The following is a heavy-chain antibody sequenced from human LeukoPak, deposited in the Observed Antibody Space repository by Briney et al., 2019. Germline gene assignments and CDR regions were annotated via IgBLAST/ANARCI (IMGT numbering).Heavy chain of an antibody. Sequence: ASVKVSCKASGYTFTSYDINWVRQATGQGLEWMGWMNPNSGNTGYAQKFQGRATMTRNTSISTAYMELSSLRSEDTAVYYCARGVGTSSSPYYYYYYMDVWGKGPRSPSP. CDR2: MNPNSGNT. V-gene: IGHV1-8*01. J-gene: IGHJ6*03. D-gene: IGHD6-6*01. CDR3: ARGVGTSSSPYYYYYYMDV. CDR1: GYTFTSYD.